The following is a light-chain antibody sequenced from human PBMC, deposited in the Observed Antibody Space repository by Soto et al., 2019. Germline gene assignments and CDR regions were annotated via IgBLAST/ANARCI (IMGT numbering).Light chain of an antibody. CDR3: QQYGSSPYT. V-gene: IGKV3-20*01. Sequence: EIVLTQSPGTLSLSPGERATLSCRASQSVSSNYLAWYQQKSGQAPRLLIYGASNRAAGIPDRFSGSGSGTDFTLTISRLEPEDFAVYYCQQYGSSPYTFGQGTKIEIK. J-gene: IGKJ2*01. CDR1: QSVSSNY. CDR2: GAS.